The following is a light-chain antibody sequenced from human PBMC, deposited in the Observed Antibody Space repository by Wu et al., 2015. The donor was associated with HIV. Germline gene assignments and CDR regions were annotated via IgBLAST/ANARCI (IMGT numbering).Light chain of an antibody. CDR2: KAS. CDR1: HSINSW. V-gene: IGKV1-5*03. Sequence: DIQMTQSPSTLSASVGDRVTITCRASHSINSWLAWYQQKPGKAPKLLIYKASSLESGVPSRFSGSGSGTEFTLTISSLQPEDFATYYCQQSYSTPGTFGQGTKLDIK. J-gene: IGKJ2*02. CDR3: QQSYSTPGT.